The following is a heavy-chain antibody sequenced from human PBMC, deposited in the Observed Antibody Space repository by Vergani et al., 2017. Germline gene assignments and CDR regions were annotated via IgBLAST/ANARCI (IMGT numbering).Heavy chain of an antibody. CDR2: IIPIFGTA. V-gene: IGHV1-69*12. D-gene: IGHD3-10*01. Sequence: QVQLVQSGAEVKKPGSSVKVSCKASGGTFSSYAISWVRQAPGQGLEWMGGIIPIFGTANYAQKFQGRVTITADESTSTAYMELSSLRSEDTAVYYCARRHHGSXSYQHYYYYYGMDVWGQGTTVTVSS. J-gene: IGHJ6*02. CDR1: GGTFSSYA. CDR3: ARRHHGSXSYQHYYYYYGMDV.